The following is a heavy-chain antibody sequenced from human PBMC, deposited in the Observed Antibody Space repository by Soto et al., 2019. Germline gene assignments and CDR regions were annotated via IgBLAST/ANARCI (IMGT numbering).Heavy chain of an antibody. Sequence: SPSLPCSASGFTFCRYSINCVLKAQGNRLESVSDISNNSRSIYYAHSVKGRFTISRDNSKNTLYLQMNSLRAEDSAVYYCARDQGVWYDYGSGKVGMDVWGQGTTVTVSS. CDR1: GFTFCRYS. CDR2: ISNNSRSI. CDR3: ARDQGVWYDYGSGKVGMDV. D-gene: IGHD3-10*01. J-gene: IGHJ6*02. V-gene: IGHV3-48*01.